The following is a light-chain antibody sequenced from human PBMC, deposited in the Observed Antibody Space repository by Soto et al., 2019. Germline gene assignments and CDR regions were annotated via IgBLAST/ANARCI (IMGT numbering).Light chain of an antibody. CDR1: SSDIGSYNF. CDR3: SSYASGNSLL. V-gene: IGLV2-14*01. CDR2: EAR. Sequence: QSVLTQPASVSGSPGQSITISCSGTSSDIGSYNFVSWYQQHPGKAPKVMIFEARRRPSGVSDRFSGSKSGNTASLTISGLQPEDEADYYCSSYASGNSLLFGGGTKVTVL. J-gene: IGLJ2*01.